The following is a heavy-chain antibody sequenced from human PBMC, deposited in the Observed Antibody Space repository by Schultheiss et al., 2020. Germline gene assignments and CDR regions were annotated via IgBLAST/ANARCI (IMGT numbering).Heavy chain of an antibody. CDR1: GFTFSSYS. D-gene: IGHD3-3*01. CDR2: ISSSSSTI. Sequence: GGSLRLSCAASGFTFSSYSMNWVRQAPGKGLEWVSYISSSSSTIYYADSVKGRFTISRDNAKNSLYLQMNSLRDEDTAVYYCARGDYDFWSGIGYGYYYMDVWGKGTTVTVS. J-gene: IGHJ6*03. CDR3: ARGDYDFWSGIGYGYYYMDV. V-gene: IGHV3-48*02.